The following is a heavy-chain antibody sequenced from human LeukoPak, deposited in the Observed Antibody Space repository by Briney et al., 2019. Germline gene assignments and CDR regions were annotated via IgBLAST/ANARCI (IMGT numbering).Heavy chain of an antibody. Sequence: SETLSLTCTVSGGSISSGGYYWSWIRQHPGKGLEWIGYIYYSGSTYYNPSLKSRVTISVDTSKNQFSLKLSSVTAADTAVYYCARGGMITFGGVIVINPNRENWFDPWGQGTLVTVSS. D-gene: IGHD3-16*02. CDR3: ARGGMITFGGVIVINPNRENWFDP. CDR2: IYYSGST. J-gene: IGHJ5*02. V-gene: IGHV4-31*03. CDR1: GGSISSGGYY.